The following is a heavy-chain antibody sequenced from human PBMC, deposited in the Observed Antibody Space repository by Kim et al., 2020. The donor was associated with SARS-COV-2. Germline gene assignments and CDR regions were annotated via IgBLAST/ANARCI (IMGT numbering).Heavy chain of an antibody. D-gene: IGHD5-12*01. J-gene: IGHJ5*01. V-gene: IGHV3-21*01. CDR2: ISSSSSYI. CDR3: ARGSEAGKMATIGNWFDS. CDR1: GFTFSSYS. Sequence: GGSLRLSCAASGFTFSSYSMNWVRQAPWKGLEWVSSISSSSSYIYYADSVKGRFTISRDNAKNSLYLQMNSLRAEDTAVYYCARGSEAGKMATIGNWFDSWGQGALVTVSS.